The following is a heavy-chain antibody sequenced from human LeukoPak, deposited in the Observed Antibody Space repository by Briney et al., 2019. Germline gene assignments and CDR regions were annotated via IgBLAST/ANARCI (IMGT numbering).Heavy chain of an antibody. CDR1: GYTFTKYG. CDR2: INTDTGNP. Sequence: GASVKVSCKASGYTFTKYGVYWVRQAPGQGPEWMGWINTDTGNPTYAQGFTGRFVFSLDTSVSTTYLQISSLKPEDTAVYCARGIGIGTVLMVHGNMDVWGKGTTVTVSS. D-gene: IGHD2-8*01. CDR3: ARGIGIGTVLMVHGNMDV. V-gene: IGHV7-4-1*02. J-gene: IGHJ6*03.